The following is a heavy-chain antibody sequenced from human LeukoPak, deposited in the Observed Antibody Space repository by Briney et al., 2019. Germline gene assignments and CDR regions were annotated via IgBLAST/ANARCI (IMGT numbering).Heavy chain of an antibody. CDR1: DDSISDYY. V-gene: IGHV4-59*01. CDR2: IHNSGTS. J-gene: IGHJ6*03. CDR3: ARVPRSYYYYYYMDV. Sequence: ASETLSLTCTVSDDSISDYYRGWIRQPPGKGLEWIGYIHNSGTSTYNLSLKSRVTMSADTSKNQFSLKLSSVTAADTAVYYCARVPRSYYYYYYMDVWGKGTTVTVSS.